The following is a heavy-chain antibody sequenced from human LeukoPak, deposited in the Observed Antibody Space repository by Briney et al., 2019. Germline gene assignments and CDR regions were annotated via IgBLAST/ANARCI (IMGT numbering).Heavy chain of an antibody. J-gene: IGHJ5*02. V-gene: IGHV1-18*01. D-gene: IGHD1-14*01. CDR1: GYTFTNSD. CDR3: ARDPYHRLGPPLDL. CDR2: ISTSNGDT. Sequence: ASVTVSCRASGYTFTNSDITWGRQAPGQGLELMGRISTSNGDTNYAAKLQGRVTMTTDTSTSTVYMELGSLTFDDTAVYFCARDPYHRLGPPLDLWGQGTLVTVSS.